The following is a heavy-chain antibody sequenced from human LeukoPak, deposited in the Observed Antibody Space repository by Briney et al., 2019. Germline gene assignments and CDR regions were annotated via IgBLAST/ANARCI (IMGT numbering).Heavy chain of an antibody. Sequence: GGSLRLSCAASGFTFSSYGMHWVRQAPGQGLEWVGVISYDGSNKYYADSVKGRFTISRDNSKNTLYLQMNSLRAEDTAVYYCAKDKVGATTGGYYFDYWGQGTLVTVSS. D-gene: IGHD1-26*01. V-gene: IGHV3-30*18. CDR3: AKDKVGATTGGYYFDY. J-gene: IGHJ4*02. CDR1: GFTFSSYG. CDR2: ISYDGSNK.